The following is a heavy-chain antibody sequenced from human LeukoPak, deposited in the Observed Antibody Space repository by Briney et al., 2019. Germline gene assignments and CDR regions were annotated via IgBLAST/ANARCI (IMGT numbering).Heavy chain of an antibody. V-gene: IGHV4-61*01. J-gene: IGHJ4*02. CDR1: DVSVTRGPDY. Sequence: SETLSLTCTVSDVSVTRGPDYWTWIRQPPGKGLEWIGYIYHTGSTNYNPSLKSRVTISVDTSKNQFSLNLNSVTAADTAVYYCGRGQAGATQLFDYWGQGTLVTVSS. D-gene: IGHD1-26*01. CDR2: IYHTGST. CDR3: GRGQAGATQLFDY.